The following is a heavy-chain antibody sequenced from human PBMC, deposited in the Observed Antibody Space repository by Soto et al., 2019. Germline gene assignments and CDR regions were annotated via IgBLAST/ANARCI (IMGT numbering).Heavy chain of an antibody. J-gene: IGHJ4*02. CDR2: INRDGRVT. CDR3: VRESRSGGSW. D-gene: IGHD2-15*01. CDR1: GFTFSGDW. V-gene: IGHV3-7*01. Sequence: EVQLVESGGGLVQPGGSRRVSCVGYGFTFSGDWMTWVRQLPGKGLEWVANINRDGRVTRHVDFVEGRFTVSRDNPRSSVYLHMTNLRAEDTAIYYGVRESRSGGSWWGQGTLVTVSS.